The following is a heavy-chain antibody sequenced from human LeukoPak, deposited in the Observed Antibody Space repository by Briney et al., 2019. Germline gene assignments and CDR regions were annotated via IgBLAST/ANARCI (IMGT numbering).Heavy chain of an antibody. Sequence: SVKVSCKASGFPFISSAVQWVRQARGQRLEWIGWIVVGSGRTIYAQKFQERVTITRDMSTSTAYMELSSLRSEDTAVYYCAGWDGTGSSWQGGFDYWGQGTLVTVSS. J-gene: IGHJ4*02. D-gene: IGHD6-13*01. V-gene: IGHV1-58*01. CDR1: GFPFISSA. CDR2: IVVGSGRT. CDR3: AGWDGTGSSWQGGFDY.